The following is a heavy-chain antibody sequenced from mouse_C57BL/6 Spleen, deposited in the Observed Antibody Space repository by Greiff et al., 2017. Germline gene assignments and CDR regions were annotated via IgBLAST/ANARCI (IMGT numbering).Heavy chain of an antibody. V-gene: IGHV5-9*01. J-gene: IGHJ2*01. Sequence: EVKVEESGGGLVKPGGSLKLSCAASGFTFSSYTMSWVRQTPEKRLEWVATISGGGGNTYYPDSVKGRFTISRDNAKNTLYLQMSSLRSEDTALYYCARLLLRYFDYWGQGTTLTVSS. D-gene: IGHD1-1*01. CDR2: ISGGGGNT. CDR3: ARLLLRYFDY. CDR1: GFTFSSYT.